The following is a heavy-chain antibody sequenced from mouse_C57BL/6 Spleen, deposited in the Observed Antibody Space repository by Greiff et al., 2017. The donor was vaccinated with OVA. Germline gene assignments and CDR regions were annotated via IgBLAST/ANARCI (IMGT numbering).Heavy chain of an antibody. CDR3: AKSYDYDDYAMDY. Sequence: VQLQQSGPGLVQPSQSLSITCTVSGFSLTSYGVHWVRQSPGKGLEWLGVIWRGGSTDYNAAFMSRLSITKDNSKSQVFFKMNSLQADDTAIYYCAKSYDYDDYAMDYWGQGTSVTVSS. CDR2: IWRGGST. V-gene: IGHV2-5*01. J-gene: IGHJ4*01. CDR1: GFSLTSYG. D-gene: IGHD2-4*01.